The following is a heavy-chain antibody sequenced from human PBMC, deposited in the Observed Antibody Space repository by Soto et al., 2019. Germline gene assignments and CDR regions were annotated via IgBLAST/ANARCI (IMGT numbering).Heavy chain of an antibody. J-gene: IGHJ5*02. D-gene: IGHD1-7*01. V-gene: IGHV3-23*01. CDR2: ISGSGDST. CDR1: GFTFSTYA. Sequence: EVQLLESGGGLVQPGGSLRLSCTASGFTFSTYAMTWVRQAPGKGLEWVSDISGSGDSTYYADSVRGRFTISRDNSKNTLYLQMNSLRVEDTAVYYCAKAYRLTIGPRTYNWFDPLGQGTLGTVSS. CDR3: AKAYRLTIGPRTYNWFDP.